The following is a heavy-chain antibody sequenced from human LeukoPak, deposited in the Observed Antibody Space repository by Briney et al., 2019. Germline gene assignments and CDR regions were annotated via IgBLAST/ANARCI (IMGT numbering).Heavy chain of an antibody. CDR1: GFTFDDYA. CDR2: ISWNSGSI. J-gene: IGHJ6*03. D-gene: IGHD6-13*01. Sequence: PGGSLRLSCAASGFTFDDYAMHWVRQAPGKGLEWVSGISWNSGSIGYADSVKGRFTISRDNAKNSLYLQMNSLRAEDTALYYCARGRGRAAAGTEARSNYYYYYYMDVWGKGTTVTVSS. V-gene: IGHV3-9*01. CDR3: ARGRGRAAAGTEARSNYYYYYYMDV.